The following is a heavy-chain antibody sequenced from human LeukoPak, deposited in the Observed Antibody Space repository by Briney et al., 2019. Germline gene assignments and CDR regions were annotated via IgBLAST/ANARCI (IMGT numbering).Heavy chain of an antibody. D-gene: IGHD3-3*01. V-gene: IGHV4-59*08. CDR3: ARLWSGYRPPDY. J-gene: IGHJ4*02. Sequence: PSETLSLTCTVSGGSISSYYWSWIRQPPGKGLEWIGYIYYSGSTNYNPSLNSRVTISVDTSRNQISLKLSSVTAADTAVYFCARLWSGYRPPDYWGRGTLVTVSS. CDR1: GGSISSYY. CDR2: IYYSGST.